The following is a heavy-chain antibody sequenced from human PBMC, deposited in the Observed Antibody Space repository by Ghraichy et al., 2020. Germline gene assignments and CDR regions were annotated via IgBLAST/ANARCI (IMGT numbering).Heavy chain of an antibody. CDR3: AKKSAAIGAFDI. CDR1: GFTFSSYA. J-gene: IGHJ3*02. D-gene: IGHD2-2*01. Sequence: GSLRLSCAASGFTFSSYAMSWVRQAPGKGLEWVSAISGSGGSTYYADSVKGRFTISRDNSKNTLYLQMNSLRAEDTAVYYCAKKSAAIGAFDIWGQGTMVTVSS. CDR2: ISGSGGST. V-gene: IGHV3-23*01.